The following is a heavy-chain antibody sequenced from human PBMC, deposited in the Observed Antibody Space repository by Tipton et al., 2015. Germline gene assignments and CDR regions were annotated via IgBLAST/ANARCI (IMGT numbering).Heavy chain of an antibody. CDR3: GTLPPGY. D-gene: IGHD1/OR15-1a*01. V-gene: IGHV3-33*08. CDR1: GLSISSYG. J-gene: IGHJ4*02. CDR2: IWYDGSKT. Sequence: RSLRLSCAVSGLSISSYGMHWVRQAPGKGLEWVAVIWYDGSKTHYADSVKGRFTISRDNSKNTLYLQMDSLRAEDTAVYYCGTLPPGYWGQGTLVTVSA.